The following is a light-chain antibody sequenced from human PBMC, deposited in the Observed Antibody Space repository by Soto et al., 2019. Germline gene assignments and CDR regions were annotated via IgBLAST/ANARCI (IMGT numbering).Light chain of an antibody. J-gene: IGKJ1*01. CDR2: GAS. CDR3: QQYGSSPWT. V-gene: IGKV3-20*01. CDR1: QRVSSSY. Sequence: EIVLTQSPATLSLSPGEIATLSCRASQRVSSSYLAWYQQKPGQSPRLLIYGASSRATGIPDRFSGSGSGTDFTLTISRLEPEDFAVYYCQQYGSSPWTFGQGTKVDIK.